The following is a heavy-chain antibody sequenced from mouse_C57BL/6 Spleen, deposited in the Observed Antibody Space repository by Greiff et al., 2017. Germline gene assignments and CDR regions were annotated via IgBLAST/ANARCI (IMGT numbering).Heavy chain of an antibody. D-gene: IGHD4-1*01. CDR3: ARGGSLTGPFDY. V-gene: IGHV1-69*01. Sequence: VQLQQPGAELVMPGASVKLSCKASGYTFTSYWMHWVKQRPGQGLEWIGEIDPSDSYTNYNQKFKGKSTLTVDKSSSTAYMQLSSLTSEDSAVYYCARGGSLTGPFDYWGQGTTLTVSS. CDR1: GYTFTSYW. CDR2: IDPSDSYT. J-gene: IGHJ2*01.